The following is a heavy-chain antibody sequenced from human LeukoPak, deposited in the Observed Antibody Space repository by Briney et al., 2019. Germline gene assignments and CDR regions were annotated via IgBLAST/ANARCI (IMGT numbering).Heavy chain of an antibody. V-gene: IGHV7-4-1*02. Sequence: ASVKVSCKASGYSFTTYAMNWVRQAPGQGLEWMGWINTNTGNPTYAQGFTGRFVFSLDTTVSTAYLQISSLKADDTAVYYCARAILWCGELGWIDPWGQGTLVTVSS. CDR1: GYSFTTYA. D-gene: IGHD3-10*01. CDR2: INTNTGNP. J-gene: IGHJ5*02. CDR3: ARAILWCGELGWIDP.